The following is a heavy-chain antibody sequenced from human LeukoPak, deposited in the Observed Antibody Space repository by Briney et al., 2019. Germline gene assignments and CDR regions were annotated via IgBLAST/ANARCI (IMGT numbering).Heavy chain of an antibody. V-gene: IGHV3-23*01. CDR2: MTGSGRRT. Sequence: GGSLRLSCAASGFTVSSNYMSWVRQAPGKGLEWVSSMTGSGRRTYYADSVKGRFTISRDNSKNTLYLQMNSLRAEDTAVYYCAKEGRSIVDYWGQGTLVTVSS. J-gene: IGHJ4*02. D-gene: IGHD2/OR15-2a*01. CDR3: AKEGRSIVDY. CDR1: GFTVSSNY.